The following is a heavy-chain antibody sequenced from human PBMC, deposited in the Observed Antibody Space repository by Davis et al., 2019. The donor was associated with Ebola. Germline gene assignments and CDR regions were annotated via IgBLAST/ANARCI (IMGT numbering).Heavy chain of an antibody. Sequence: TRYSPSFQGQVTISADRSINTAYLQWSSLKASDTAMYYCARQTTVTTDFDYWGQGTLVTVSS. CDR3: ARQTTVTTDFDY. J-gene: IGHJ4*02. D-gene: IGHD4-17*01. V-gene: IGHV5-51*01. CDR2: T.